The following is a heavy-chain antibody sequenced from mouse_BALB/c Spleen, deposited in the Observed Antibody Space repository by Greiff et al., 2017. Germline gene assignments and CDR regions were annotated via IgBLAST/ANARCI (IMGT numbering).Heavy chain of an antibody. V-gene: IGHV5-6*01. CDR2: ISSGGSYT. J-gene: IGHJ4*01. CDR1: GFTFSSYG. Sequence: EVQGVESGGGLVKPGGSLKLSCAASGFTFSSYGMSWVRQTPDKRLEWVATISSGGSYTYYPDSVKGRFTISRDNAKNTLYLQMSSLKSEDTAMYYCARPYAMDYWGQGTSVTVSS. CDR3: ARPYAMDY.